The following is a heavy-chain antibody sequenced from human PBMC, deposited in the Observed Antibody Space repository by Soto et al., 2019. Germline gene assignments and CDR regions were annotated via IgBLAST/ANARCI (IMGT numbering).Heavy chain of an antibody. CDR3: DSSVDIVATVTNEIDY. CDR2: ISSSSSYI. J-gene: IGHJ4*02. V-gene: IGHV3-21*01. D-gene: IGHD5-12*01. Sequence: GGSPRLSCAACGSTLSSYSINWVRQAPWKWLEWVSSISSSSSYIYYADSVKGRFTISRDNAKNSLYLQMNSLRAEDTAVYYCDSSVDIVATVTNEIDYWAQGIMLTV. CDR1: GSTLSSYS.